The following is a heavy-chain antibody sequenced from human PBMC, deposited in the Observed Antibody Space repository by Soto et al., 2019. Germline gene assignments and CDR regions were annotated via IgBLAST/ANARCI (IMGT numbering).Heavy chain of an antibody. CDR2: ISYDGSNK. D-gene: IGHD3-3*01. CDR3: ARSKSGFVLRFLEWLPGGDDAFDI. CDR1: GFTFSSYA. V-gene: IGHV3-30-3*01. J-gene: IGHJ3*02. Sequence: GGSLRLSCAASGFTFSSYAMHWVRQAPGKGLEWVAVISYDGSNKYYADSVKGRFTISRDNSKNTLYLQMNSLRAEDTAVYYCARSKSGFVLRFLEWLPGGDDAFDIWGQGTMVTVSS.